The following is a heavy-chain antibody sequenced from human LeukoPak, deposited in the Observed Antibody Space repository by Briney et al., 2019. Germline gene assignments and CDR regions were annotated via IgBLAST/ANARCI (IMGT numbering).Heavy chain of an antibody. CDR1: GGTFSSYA. CDR3: ARDSFDSSGPLDY. CDR2: IIPIFGTA. D-gene: IGHD3-22*01. V-gene: IGHV1-69*13. J-gene: IGHJ4*02. Sequence: SVNVSCKASGGTFSSYAISWVRQAPGQGLEWMGGIIPIFGTANYAQKFQGRVTITADESTSTAYMELSSLRSEDTAVYYCARDSFDSSGPLDYWGQGTLVTVSS.